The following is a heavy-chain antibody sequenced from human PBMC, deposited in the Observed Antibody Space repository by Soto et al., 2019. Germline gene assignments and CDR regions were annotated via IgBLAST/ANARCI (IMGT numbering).Heavy chain of an antibody. Sequence: GGSLRLSCAASGFTFDDYAMHWVRQAPEKGLEWVSGISWNSGSIGYADSVKGRFTISRDNAKNSLYLQMNSLRAEDTALYYCAREPDGYSSSWPPHFDYWGQGTLVTVSS. V-gene: IGHV3-9*01. CDR2: ISWNSGSI. J-gene: IGHJ4*02. D-gene: IGHD6-13*01. CDR1: GFTFDDYA. CDR3: AREPDGYSSSWPPHFDY.